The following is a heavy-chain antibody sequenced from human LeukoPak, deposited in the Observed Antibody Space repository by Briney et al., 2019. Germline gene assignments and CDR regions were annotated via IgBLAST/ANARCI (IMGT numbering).Heavy chain of an antibody. CDR2: IHSSGGS. Sequence: SETLSLTCTVSGASISNYYWSWIRQTPEKGLEWMGHIHSSGGSSYYPSLKSRPTLSIDTSRNQLSLKLPSVTAADTAVYCARLGSYHDFWGQGALVTVSS. CDR1: GASISNYY. J-gene: IGHJ4*02. CDR3: ARLGSYHDF. V-gene: IGHV4-4*09. D-gene: IGHD1-26*01.